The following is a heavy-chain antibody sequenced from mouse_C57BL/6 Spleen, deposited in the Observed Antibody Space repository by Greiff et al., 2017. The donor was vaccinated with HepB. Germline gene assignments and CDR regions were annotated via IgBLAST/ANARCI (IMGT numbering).Heavy chain of an antibody. D-gene: IGHD2-12*01. CDR1: GYTFTSYG. Sequence: VNVVESGAELARPGASVKLSCKASGYTFTSYGISWVKQRTGQGLEWIGEIYPRSGNTYYNEKFKGKATLTADKSSSTAYMELRSLTSEDSAVYFCALYPASYAMDYWGQGTSVTVSS. J-gene: IGHJ4*01. V-gene: IGHV1-81*01. CDR3: ALYPASYAMDY. CDR2: IYPRSGNT.